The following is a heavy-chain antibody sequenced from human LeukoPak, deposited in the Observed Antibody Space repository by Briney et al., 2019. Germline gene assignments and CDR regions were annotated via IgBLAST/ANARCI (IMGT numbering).Heavy chain of an antibody. CDR1: GFTFSGYG. CDR2: ISGGGLST. D-gene: IGHD3-10*01. CDR3: AKESAFRSGGVDY. V-gene: IGHV3-23*01. Sequence: PGGSLRLSCAGSGFTFSGYGMTWVRQAPGKGLEWVSGISGGGLSTYYADSVKGRFTISRDDSKNTLYLQMDSLRAEDTALYYCAKESAFRSGGVDYWGQGTLVTVSS. J-gene: IGHJ4*02.